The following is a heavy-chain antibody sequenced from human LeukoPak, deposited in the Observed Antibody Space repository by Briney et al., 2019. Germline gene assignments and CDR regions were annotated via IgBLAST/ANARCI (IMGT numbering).Heavy chain of an antibody. J-gene: IGHJ6*03. V-gene: IGHV3-30*02. CDR1: GFTFSSYG. CDR3: AKDGSAYCGGDCYSYYYYYMDV. D-gene: IGHD2-21*01. CDR2: IWYGGSNE. Sequence: GALRLSCAASGFTFSSYGMHWVRQAPGKGLEWVAVIWYGGSNEYYADSVKGRFTISRDNSKNTLYLQMNSLRAEDTAVYYCAKDGSAYCGGDCYSYYYYYMDVWGKGTTVTVSS.